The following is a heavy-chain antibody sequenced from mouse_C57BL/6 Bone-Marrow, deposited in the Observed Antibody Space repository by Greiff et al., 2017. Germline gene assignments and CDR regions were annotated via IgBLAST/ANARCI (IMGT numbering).Heavy chain of an antibody. V-gene: IGHV5-12*01. Sequence: EVMLVESGGGLVQPGGSLKLSCAASGFTFSDYYMYWVRPTPEKRLEWVAYISNGGGSTYYPDTVKGRFTISRDNAKNTLYLQMSRLKSEDTAMYYCARLYGNYDWYYFDYWGQGTTLTVSS. CDR2: ISNGGGST. D-gene: IGHD2-1*01. CDR3: ARLYGNYDWYYFDY. CDR1: GFTFSDYY. J-gene: IGHJ2*01.